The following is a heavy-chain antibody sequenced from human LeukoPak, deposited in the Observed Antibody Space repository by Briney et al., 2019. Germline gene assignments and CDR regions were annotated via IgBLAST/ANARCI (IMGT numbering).Heavy chain of an antibody. CDR3: VKDRSTSGVSEFDC. J-gene: IGHJ4*02. CDR1: GFTFSSYA. V-gene: IGHV3-43*02. CDR2: ISWDGSST. D-gene: IGHD1-1*01. Sequence: PGGSLRLSCAASGFTFSSYAMSWVRQAPGKGLEWVSFISWDGSSTYYVDSVKGRFIISRDNRKNSLYLQMNSLRTEDTALYYCVKDRSTSGVSEFDCWGQGTLVTVSS.